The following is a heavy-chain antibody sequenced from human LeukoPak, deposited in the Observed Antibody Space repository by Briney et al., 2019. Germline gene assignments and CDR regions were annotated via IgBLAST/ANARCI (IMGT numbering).Heavy chain of an antibody. D-gene: IGHD6-13*01. Sequence: SETLSLTCAVSGGSISSSNWWSWVRQPPGKGLEWIGEIYHSGSTNYNPSLKSRVTISVDKSKNQFSLKLSSVTAADTAVYYCARQRLYSSSWIRPFDYWGQGTLVTVSS. J-gene: IGHJ4*02. CDR1: GGSISSSNW. CDR2: IYHSGST. V-gene: IGHV4-4*02. CDR3: ARQRLYSSSWIRPFDY.